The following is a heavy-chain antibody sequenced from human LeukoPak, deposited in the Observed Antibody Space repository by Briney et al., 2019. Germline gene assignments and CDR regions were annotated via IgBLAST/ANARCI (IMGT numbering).Heavy chain of an antibody. CDR2: IIPIFGTA. J-gene: IGHJ4*02. Sequence: SVKVSCKASGGTFSSYAISWVRQAPGQGLEWMGGIIPIFGTANYAQKFQGRVTITADESTSTAYMELSSLRSEDTAVYYCATRGRSSGFYFDYWGQGTLVTVSS. V-gene: IGHV1-69*01. CDR3: ATRGRSSGFYFDY. CDR1: GGTFSSYA. D-gene: IGHD6-19*01.